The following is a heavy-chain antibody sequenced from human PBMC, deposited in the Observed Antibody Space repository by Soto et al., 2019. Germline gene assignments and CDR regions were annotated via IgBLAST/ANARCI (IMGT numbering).Heavy chain of an antibody. CDR2: IYSDGTT. Sequence: LVESGGGLVQAGESLRLSCAVSGFSVSNNYMTWVRQAPGKGLEWISVIYSDGTTYHADSVKGRFIASRDNSQNTLYLQMNKLRGEDSAVYFCARDTHSAVRSDWWGQGTLVTVAS. CDR1: GFSVSNNY. V-gene: IGHV3-66*01. CDR3: ARDTHSAVRSDW. D-gene: IGHD3-9*01. J-gene: IGHJ4*02.